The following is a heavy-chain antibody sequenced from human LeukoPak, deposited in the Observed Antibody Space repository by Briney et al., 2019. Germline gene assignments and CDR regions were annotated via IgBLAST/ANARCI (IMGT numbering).Heavy chain of an antibody. CDR2: IYYSGST. V-gene: IGHV4-59*12. D-gene: IGHD3-10*01. J-gene: IGHJ4*02. Sequence: SETLSLTCTVSGGSISSYYWSWIRQPPGKGLEWIGYIYYSGSTNYNPSLKSRVTISVDTSKNQFSLKLSSVTAADTTVYYCARDVGYYFDYWGQGTLVTVSS. CDR1: GGSISSYY. CDR3: ARDVGYYFDY.